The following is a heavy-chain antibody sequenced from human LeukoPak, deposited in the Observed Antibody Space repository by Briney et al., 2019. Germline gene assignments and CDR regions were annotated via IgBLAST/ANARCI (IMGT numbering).Heavy chain of an antibody. V-gene: IGHV3-23*01. D-gene: IGHD1-14*01. Sequence: GGSLRLSCAASGFTFSNYAMSWVRQAPGKGLEWVSLISGSGGDTYYTDSVKGRFTISRDNSKNSLYLQMNSLRAEDTAVYYCGKDLSSHNPAPVSCDHWGQGTLVTVSS. J-gene: IGHJ4*02. CDR3: GKDLSSHNPAPVSCDH. CDR1: GFTFSNYA. CDR2: ISGSGGDT.